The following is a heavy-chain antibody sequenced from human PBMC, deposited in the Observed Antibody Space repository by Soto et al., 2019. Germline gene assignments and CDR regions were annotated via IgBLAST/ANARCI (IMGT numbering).Heavy chain of an antibody. CDR1: GFLFNTYA. CDR3: ARPVSGYDILTGQYFYYSHAMDV. CDR2: MSHDGSST. J-gene: IGHJ6*02. V-gene: IGHV3-30-3*01. Sequence: QVQVVDSGGGVVQPGRSLRLSCTTSGFLFNTYAMHWVRQAPGKGLEWVAVMSHDGSSTYYADSVKGRFTISRDNSKNTGYQQMSTLRTESMAVYYCARPVSGYDILTGQYFYYSHAMDVWGQGTTVTVSS. D-gene: IGHD3-9*01.